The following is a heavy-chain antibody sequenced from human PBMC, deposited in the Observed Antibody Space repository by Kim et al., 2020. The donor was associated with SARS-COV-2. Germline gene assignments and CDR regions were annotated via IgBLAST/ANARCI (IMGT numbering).Heavy chain of an antibody. Sequence: GGSLRLSCAASGFTFADYGMTWVRQAPGKGLEWVSGINWNSGSTGYAESVEGRFTISRDNAKNSLYLHMYSLRVEGTALYYCARVEDGSGSYYYGMDVWGQGTTVTVSS. J-gene: IGHJ6*02. CDR1: GFTFADYG. CDR2: INWNSGST. V-gene: IGHV3-20*04. D-gene: IGHD3-10*01. CDR3: ARVEDGSGSYYYGMDV.